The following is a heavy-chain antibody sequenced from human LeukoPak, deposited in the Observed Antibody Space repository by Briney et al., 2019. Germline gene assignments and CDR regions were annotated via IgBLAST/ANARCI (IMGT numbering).Heavy chain of an antibody. V-gene: IGHV4-34*01. CDR3: ARVRVVVLMVYAKNTSYFDY. D-gene: IGHD2-8*01. CDR2: INHSGST. J-gene: IGHJ4*02. Sequence: KPSETLSLTCAVYGGSFSGYYWSWIRQPPGKGLEWIGEINHSGSTNYNPSLKSRVTISVDTSKNQFSLKLSSVTAADTAVYYCARVRVVVLMVYAKNTSYFDYWGQGTLVTVSS. CDR1: GGSFSGYY.